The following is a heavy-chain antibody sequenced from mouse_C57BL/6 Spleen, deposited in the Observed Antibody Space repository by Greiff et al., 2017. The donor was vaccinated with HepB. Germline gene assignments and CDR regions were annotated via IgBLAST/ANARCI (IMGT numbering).Heavy chain of an antibody. CDR1: GFTFSSYA. CDR3: TREDGYDAMDY. Sequence: EVNLVESGEGLVKPGGSLKLSCAASGFTFSSYAMSWVRQTPEKRLEWVAYISSGGDYIYYADTVKGRFTISRDNARNTLYLQMSSLKSEDTAMYYCTREDGYDAMDYWGQGTSVTVSS. D-gene: IGHD2-3*01. V-gene: IGHV5-9-1*02. CDR2: ISSGGDYI. J-gene: IGHJ4*01.